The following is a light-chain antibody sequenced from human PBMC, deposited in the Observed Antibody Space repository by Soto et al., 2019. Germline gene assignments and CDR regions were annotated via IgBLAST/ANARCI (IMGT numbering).Light chain of an antibody. J-gene: IGKJ1*01. V-gene: IGKV3-20*01. CDR1: HSVGSN. Sequence: VMTQSPTTLSVSPGERATLSCRASHSVGSNLAWYQQNPGQAPRLLIYGTSSRATGVPDRFSGSGSGTDFTLTISRLEPEDFAVYYCQQYGDSVWTFGQGTKVDIK. CDR2: GTS. CDR3: QQYGDSVWT.